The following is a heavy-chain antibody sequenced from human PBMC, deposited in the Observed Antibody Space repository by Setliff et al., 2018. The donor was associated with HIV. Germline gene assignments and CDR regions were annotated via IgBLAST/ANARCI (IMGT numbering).Heavy chain of an antibody. CDR1: GYSISSGFY. J-gene: IGHJ5*02. CDR2: IYHSGST. Sequence: SETLSLTCTVSGYSISSGFYWGWIRQPPGKGLEWIGSIYHSGSTYYNPSVQSPVTISVDTPKNQFSLKLTSVTAADTAVYYCARDLLWFGEFGIVRWFDPWGPGALVTVSS. V-gene: IGHV4-38-2*02. D-gene: IGHD3-10*01. CDR3: ARDLLWFGEFGIVRWFDP.